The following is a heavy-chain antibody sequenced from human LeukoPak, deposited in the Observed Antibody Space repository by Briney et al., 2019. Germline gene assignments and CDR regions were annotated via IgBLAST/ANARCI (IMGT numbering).Heavy chain of an antibody. CDR3: AKGLGDWLLYYFDY. V-gene: IGHV3-23*01. D-gene: IGHD3/OR15-3a*01. CDR1: GFPFSSRA. J-gene: IGHJ4*02. CDR2: ISGSGGTT. Sequence: PGGSLRLSCAASGFPFSSRAMSWVRQAPGKGLEWVSTISGSGGTTYYADSVKGRFTISRDNSKNTLYLQMSSLRAEDTAVYYCAKGLGDWLLYYFDYWGQGTLVTVSS.